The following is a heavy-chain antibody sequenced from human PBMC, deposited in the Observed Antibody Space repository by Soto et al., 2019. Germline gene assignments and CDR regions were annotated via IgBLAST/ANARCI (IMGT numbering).Heavy chain of an antibody. V-gene: IGHV3-30*18. Sequence: QVQLVESGGGVVQPGRSLRLSCAASGFTFSRYGMHWVRQAPGKGLEWVAVISYDGSNKYYADSVKGRFTISRDNSKNTLYLQMNSLRAEDTAVYYCAKDSSDYGDYLYYFDYWGQGTLVTVSS. D-gene: IGHD4-17*01. CDR2: ISYDGSNK. CDR1: GFTFSRYG. J-gene: IGHJ4*02. CDR3: AKDSSDYGDYLYYFDY.